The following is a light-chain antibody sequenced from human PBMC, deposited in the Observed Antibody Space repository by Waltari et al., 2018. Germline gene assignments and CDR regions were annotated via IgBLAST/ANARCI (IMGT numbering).Light chain of an antibody. CDR2: AAS. CDR3: QQYKSYPLT. CDR1: KDISHY. V-gene: IGKV1-16*02. Sequence: DIQMTQSPSSLSASVGDRVTITCRASKDISHYLAWFQQKPGKAPKSLIYAASNLQSGVPSKFSGGGSGTDVTLTISSLQPEDFATYYCQQYKSYPLTFGGGTKVEIK. J-gene: IGKJ4*01.